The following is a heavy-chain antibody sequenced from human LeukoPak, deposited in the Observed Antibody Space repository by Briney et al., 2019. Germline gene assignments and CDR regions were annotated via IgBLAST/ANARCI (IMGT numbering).Heavy chain of an antibody. D-gene: IGHD3-10*01. V-gene: IGHV1-18*04. CDR2: ISAYKGNT. J-gene: IGHJ5*02. CDR1: GCTFTSYG. CDR3: ARGGYYGSGGYYRRGPNRFDP. Sequence: ASVKVSCKASGCTFTSYGISWVRQAPGQGLEWMGWISAYKGNTNYAQKLQGRVTMTTDTSTSTAYMELRSLRSDDTAVYYCARGGYYGSGGYYRRGPNRFDPWGQGTLVTVSS.